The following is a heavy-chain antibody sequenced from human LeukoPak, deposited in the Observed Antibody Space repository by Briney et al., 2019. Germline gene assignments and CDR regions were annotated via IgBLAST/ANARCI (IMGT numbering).Heavy chain of an antibody. J-gene: IGHJ4*02. CDR1: GGSISSYY. CDR2: IYYSGST. V-gene: IGHV4-59*01. CDR3: ARHSNYAIDY. D-gene: IGHD4-11*01. Sequence: MPSETLSLTCTVSGGSISSYYWSWIRQPPGKGLEWIGYIYYSGSTNYNPSLKSRVTISVDTSKNQFSLKLSSVTAADTAVYYCARHSNYAIDYWGQGTLVTVSS.